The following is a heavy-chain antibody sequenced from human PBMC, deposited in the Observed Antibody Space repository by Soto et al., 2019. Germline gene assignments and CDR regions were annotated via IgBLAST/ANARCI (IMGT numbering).Heavy chain of an antibody. D-gene: IGHD3-9*01. V-gene: IGHV4-30-4*01. CDR1: GGSISSGDYY. Sequence: QVQLQESGPGPVKPSQTLSLTCTVSGGSISSGDYYWSWIRQPRGKGLEWIGYIYYSGSTYYNPSLKSRVTISVDTSKNQFSLKLSSVTAADTAVYYCARDHYVYDILTGYGYYYGMDVWGQGTTVTVSS. J-gene: IGHJ6*02. CDR2: IYYSGST. CDR3: ARDHYVYDILTGYGYYYGMDV.